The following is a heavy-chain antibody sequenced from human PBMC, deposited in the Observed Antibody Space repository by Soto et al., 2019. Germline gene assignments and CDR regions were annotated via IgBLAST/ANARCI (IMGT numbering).Heavy chain of an antibody. Sequence: ESLKISCQGSGYSFTSYWIGWVRQMPGKGLEWMGIIYPGDSDTRYRPSFQGQVTISADKYISTAYLQWSSLKASDTAMYYCARWGDIVVGPAAIRGNNYSNYDYYYYGIDVWGQRTTATVSS. J-gene: IGHJ6*02. CDR2: IYPGDSDT. V-gene: IGHV5-51*01. D-gene: IGHD2-2*02. CDR1: GYSFTSYW. CDR3: ARWGDIVVGPAAIRGNNYSNYDYYYYGIDV.